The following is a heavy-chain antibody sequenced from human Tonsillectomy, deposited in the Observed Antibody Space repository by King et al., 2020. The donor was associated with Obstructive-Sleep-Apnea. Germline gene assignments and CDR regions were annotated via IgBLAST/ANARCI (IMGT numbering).Heavy chain of an antibody. CDR2: IYYSGST. J-gene: IGHJ5*02. CDR3: ARGKRKMWTPNWFDP. D-gene: IGHD1-14*01. Sequence: QLQESGPGLVKPSETLSLTCTVSGGSVSSGSYYWSWIRQPPGKGLEWLGYIYYSGSTNYNPSLKSRVTISVYTSKNQFSLKLRSVTAADTAVYYCARGKRKMWTPNWFDPWGQGTLVTVSS. V-gene: IGHV4-61*01. CDR1: GGSVSSGSYY.